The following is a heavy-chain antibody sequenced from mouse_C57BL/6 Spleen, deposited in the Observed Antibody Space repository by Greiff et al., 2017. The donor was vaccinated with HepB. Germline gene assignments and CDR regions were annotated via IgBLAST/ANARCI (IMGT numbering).Heavy chain of an antibody. V-gene: IGHV1-52*01. Sequence: VQLQQSGAELVRPGSSVKLSCKASGYTFTSYWMHWVKQRPIQGLEWIGNIDPSDSETHYNQKFKDKATLTVDKSSSTAYMQLSSLTSEDSAVYYWAAYDYGGAWFADWGQGTLVTVSA. CDR3: AAYDYGGAWFAD. CDR2: IDPSDSET. D-gene: IGHD2-4*01. J-gene: IGHJ3*01. CDR1: GYTFTSYW.